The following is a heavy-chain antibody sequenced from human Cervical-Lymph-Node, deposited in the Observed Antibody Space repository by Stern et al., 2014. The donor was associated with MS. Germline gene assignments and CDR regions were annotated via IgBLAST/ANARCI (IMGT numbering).Heavy chain of an antibody. CDR2: IFSNGEK. J-gene: IGHJ2*01. Sequence: QITLKESGPVLVKPTETLTLTCTVSGFSLRDARMGVSWIRQPPGKALEWLAHIFSNGEKSYSTSLKSRLTISKDTSKSQVVLTMTNTDPVDTATYYCARMQYRGFYESGTFYLSLYYLDLWGRGTLVTVSS. D-gene: IGHD3-22*01. CDR1: GFSLRDARMG. V-gene: IGHV2-26*01. CDR3: ARMQYRGFYESGTFYLSLYYLDL.